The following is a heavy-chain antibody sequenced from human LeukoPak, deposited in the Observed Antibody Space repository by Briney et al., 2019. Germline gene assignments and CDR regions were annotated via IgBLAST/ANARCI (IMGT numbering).Heavy chain of an antibody. CDR1: GFTFSSYA. CDR2: FSVGGGST. V-gene: IGHV3-23*01. J-gene: IGHJ4*02. Sequence: GGSLRLSCAASGFTFSSYAMSWVRQAPGKGLEWVSTFSVGGGSTYYADSVKGRFTISRDNSKNTLYLQMNSLRAEDTAVYYCAKRFDSSGYYDYWGQGTLVTVSS. D-gene: IGHD3-22*01. CDR3: AKRFDSSGYYDY.